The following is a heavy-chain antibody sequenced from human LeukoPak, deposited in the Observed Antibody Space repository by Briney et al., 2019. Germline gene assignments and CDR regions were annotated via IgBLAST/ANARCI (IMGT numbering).Heavy chain of an antibody. V-gene: IGHV3-30*03. CDR1: GFTFSSYG. Sequence: GGCLRLSCAASGFTFSSYGMSCVRQAPCKGLEWVAVISYDGSNKYYADSVKGQFTISRDNAKSSLYLQMNSLRAEDTAVYYCAREPLLRYFDWDKAFDYWGQGTLVTVSS. J-gene: IGHJ4*02. CDR3: AREPLLRYFDWDKAFDY. CDR2: ISYDGSNK. D-gene: IGHD3-9*01.